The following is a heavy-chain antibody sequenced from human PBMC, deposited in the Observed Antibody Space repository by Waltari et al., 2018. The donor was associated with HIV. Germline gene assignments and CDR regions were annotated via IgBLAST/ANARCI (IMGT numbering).Heavy chain of an antibody. CDR3: ARVPFASSWSADSFDV. V-gene: IGHV3-33*01. J-gene: IGHJ3*01. CDR2: IWYDGSKK. CDR1: GFRVSDYG. D-gene: IGHD6-13*01. Sequence: VQLEESGGGVVQPGRSRRLSCAAPGFRVSDYGLPWARQAPGKGLQWVAVIWYDGSKKEYSDSVKGRFTISKDNSKNTLFLQMNSLRVDDTAVYFCARVPFASSWSADSFDVWGPGTRITVSS.